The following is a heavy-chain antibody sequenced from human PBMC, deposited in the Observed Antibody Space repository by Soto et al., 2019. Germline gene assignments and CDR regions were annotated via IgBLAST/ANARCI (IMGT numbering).Heavy chain of an antibody. J-gene: IGHJ4*02. D-gene: IGHD2-8*01. Sequence: EVQLLESGGILVHPGGSLRLSCAASGFTFSSYAMTWVRQAPGKGLEWVSAISGRGDSTYYADSVKGRFTISRDQSKNTLNLKMHSLRPEDTAVYFCAKERDNGADRYYFDDWGQGTLVTVSS. CDR2: ISGRGDST. CDR3: AKERDNGADRYYFDD. V-gene: IGHV3-23*01. CDR1: GFTFSSYA.